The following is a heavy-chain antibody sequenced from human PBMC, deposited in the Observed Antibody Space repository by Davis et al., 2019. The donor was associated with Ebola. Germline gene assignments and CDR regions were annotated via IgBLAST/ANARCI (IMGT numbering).Heavy chain of an antibody. V-gene: IGHV3-48*01. CDR2: ISSSSSTI. CDR3: ASGTYRLGDY. D-gene: IGHD1-26*01. CDR1: GFTFSSYS. Sequence: GGSLRLSCAASGFTFSSYSMNWVRQAPGKGLEWVSYISSSSSTIYYADSVKGRFTISRDNAKNSLYLRMTNLKADDTATYYCASGTYRLGDYWGQGALVTVSS. J-gene: IGHJ4*02.